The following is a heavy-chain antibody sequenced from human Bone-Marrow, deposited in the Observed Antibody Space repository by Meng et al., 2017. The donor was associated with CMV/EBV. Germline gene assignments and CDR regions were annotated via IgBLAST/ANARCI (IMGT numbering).Heavy chain of an antibody. CDR3: ARGGKGLSCSSTSCSFYYYGMDV. D-gene: IGHD2-2*01. J-gene: IGHJ6*02. V-gene: IGHV4-39*07. Sequence: SETLSLTCTVSGGSISSSSYYWGWIRQPPGKGLEWIGEINHSGSTNYNPSLKSRVTISVDTSKNQFSLKLSSVTAADTAVYYCARGGKGLSCSSTSCSFYYYGMDVWGQGTTVNVSS. CDR2: INHSGST. CDR1: GGSISSSSYY.